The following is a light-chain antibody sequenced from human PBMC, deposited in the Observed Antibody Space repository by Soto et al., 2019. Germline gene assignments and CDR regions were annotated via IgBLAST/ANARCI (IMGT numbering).Light chain of an antibody. CDR2: GAS. J-gene: IGKJ4*01. CDR1: QSVSSSY. CDR3: QQYGSSPLT. Sequence: EIVLTQSPGTLSLSPGERATLSCRASQSVSSSYLDWYQQKPGQAPRLLIYGASSRATGIPDRFSGSGSGTDFTLTIIRLEPEDFAVYYCQQYGSSPLTFGGGTKVEIK. V-gene: IGKV3-20*01.